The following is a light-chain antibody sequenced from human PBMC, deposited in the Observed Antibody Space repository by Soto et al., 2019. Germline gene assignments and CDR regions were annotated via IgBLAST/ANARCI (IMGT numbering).Light chain of an antibody. CDR3: AAWDDSLSGRV. CDR2: RNN. J-gene: IGLJ3*02. CDR1: SSNIGSNY. V-gene: IGLV1-47*01. Sequence: QSVLTQPPSASGTPGQRVTISCSGSSSNIGSNYVYWYQQLPGTAPKLLIYRNNQRPSGVPDRFSGSKSGTSASLAISGLRSEDVADYYCAAWDDSLSGRVFGGGTKVTVL.